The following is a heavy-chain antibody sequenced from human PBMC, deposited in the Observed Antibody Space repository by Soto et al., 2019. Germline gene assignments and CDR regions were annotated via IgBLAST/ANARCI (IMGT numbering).Heavy chain of an antibody. D-gene: IGHD3-10*01. V-gene: IGHV3-23*01. CDR1: GFTFTNNA. J-gene: IGHJ4*02. CDR3: AKVIGTGIYRGYVDY. Sequence: EVQLLESGGGLVQPGGSLRLSFVASGFTFTNNAMSWVRHAPGKGLEWVSLIGHITTTPHYPDAVRGRFTISRDTSRNSLYLQMNSLRAEDTEIYYCAKVIGTGIYRGYVDYWGQGTLVAVSS. CDR2: IGHITTTP.